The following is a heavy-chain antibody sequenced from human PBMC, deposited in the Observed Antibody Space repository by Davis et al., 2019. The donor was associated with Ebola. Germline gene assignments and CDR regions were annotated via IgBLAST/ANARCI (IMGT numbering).Heavy chain of an antibody. J-gene: IGHJ4*02. CDR1: GGSISSYY. Sequence: PSETLSLTCTVSGGSISSYYWSWIRQPPGKGLEWIGYIYYSGSTNYNPSLKSRVTISVDTSKNQFSLKLSSVTAADTAVYYCASSSYYDFWSGYSETDYWGQGTLVTVSS. CDR3: ASSSYYDFWSGYSETDY. D-gene: IGHD3-3*01. CDR2: IYYSGST. V-gene: IGHV4-59*01.